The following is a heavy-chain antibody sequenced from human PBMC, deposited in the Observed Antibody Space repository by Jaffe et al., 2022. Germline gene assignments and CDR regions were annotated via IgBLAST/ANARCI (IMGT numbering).Heavy chain of an antibody. CDR2: ISAYNGNT. CDR1: GYTFTSYG. J-gene: IGHJ5*02. D-gene: IGHD3-9*01. Sequence: QVQLVQSGAEVKKPGASVKVSCKASGYTFTSYGISWVRQAPGQGLEWMGWISAYNGNTNYAQKLQGRVTMTTDTSTSTAYMELRSLRSDDTAVYYCARHLRFGHYDILTGCNWFDPWGQGTLVTVSS. CDR3: ARHLRFGHYDILTGCNWFDP. V-gene: IGHV1-18*01.